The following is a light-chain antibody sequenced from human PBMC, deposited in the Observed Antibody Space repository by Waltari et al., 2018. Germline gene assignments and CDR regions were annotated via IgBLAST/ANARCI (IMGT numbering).Light chain of an antibody. CDR2: GAS. CDR1: QSVRNN. J-gene: IGKJ1*01. Sequence: EIVMTQSPATLSVSPGERATLPCRDSQSVRNNLVWYQQTPGQAPRLLIYGASTRVTGIPARFSGSGSGTDFTLTISSLQSEDFAVYYCQQYNNWPPWTFGQGTKVEIK. CDR3: QQYNNWPPWT. V-gene: IGKV3-15*01.